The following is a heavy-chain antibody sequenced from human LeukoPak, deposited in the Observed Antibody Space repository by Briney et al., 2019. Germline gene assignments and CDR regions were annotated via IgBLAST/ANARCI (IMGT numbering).Heavy chain of an antibody. J-gene: IGHJ4*02. CDR3: ATEGGYCSSTSCFGIYYFDY. CDR1: GFTVSSNY. V-gene: IGHV3-23*01. Sequence: GGSLRLSCAASGFTVSSNYMSWVRQAPGKGLEWVSAISGSGGSTYYADSVKGRFTISRDNSKNTLYLQMNSLRAEDTAVYYCATEGGYCSSTSCFGIYYFDYWGQGTLVTVSS. CDR2: ISGSGGST. D-gene: IGHD2-2*01.